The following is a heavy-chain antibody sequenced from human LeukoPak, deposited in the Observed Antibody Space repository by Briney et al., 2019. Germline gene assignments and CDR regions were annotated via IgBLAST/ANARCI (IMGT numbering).Heavy chain of an antibody. Sequence: GSLRLSCAASGFTFLSYWMSWVRQTPGKGLEWVANIKQDGSEKYYVDSVKGRFTISRDNAKNSLYLQMNSLRAEDTAVYYCARTDIAMVYFDYWGQGTLVTVSS. V-gene: IGHV3-7*01. CDR2: IKQDGSEK. J-gene: IGHJ4*02. D-gene: IGHD5-18*01. CDR1: GFTFLSYW. CDR3: ARTDIAMVYFDY.